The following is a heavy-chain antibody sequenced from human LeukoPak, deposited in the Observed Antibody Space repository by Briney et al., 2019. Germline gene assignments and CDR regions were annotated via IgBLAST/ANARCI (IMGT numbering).Heavy chain of an antibody. CDR1: GGTFSSYA. Sequence: ASVNVSCTASGGTFSSYAISWVRQAPGQGLEWMGIINPSGGSTSYAQKFQGRVTMTRDTSTSTVYMELSSLRSEDTAVYYCARGKCGGDCYPVDYWGQGTLVTVSS. CDR2: INPSGGST. V-gene: IGHV1-46*01. D-gene: IGHD2-21*02. CDR3: ARGKCGGDCYPVDY. J-gene: IGHJ4*02.